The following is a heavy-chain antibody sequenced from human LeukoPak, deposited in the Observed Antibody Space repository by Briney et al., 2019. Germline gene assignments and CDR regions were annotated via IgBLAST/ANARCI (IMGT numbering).Heavy chain of an antibody. CDR1: GYTFTSYD. CDR3: ATERRGTMVRGGTDY. CDR2: MNPNSGNT. D-gene: IGHD3-10*01. J-gene: IGHJ4*02. V-gene: IGHV1-8*01. Sequence: ASVKVSCKASGYTFTSYDINWVRQATGQGLEWMGWMNPNSGNTGYAQKFQGRVTMTEDTSTDTAYMELSSLRSEDTAVYYCATERRGTMVRGGTDYWGQGTLVTVSS.